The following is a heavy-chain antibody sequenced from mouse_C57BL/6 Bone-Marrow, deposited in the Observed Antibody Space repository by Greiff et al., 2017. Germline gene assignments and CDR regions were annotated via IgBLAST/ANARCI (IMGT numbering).Heavy chain of an antibody. D-gene: IGHD3-2*02. Sequence: VQLQQPGAELVKPGASVKLSCKASGYTFTSYWMQWVKQRPGQGLEWIGMIHPNSCSTNYNEKFKSKATLTVDKSSITAYMHLSSLTSEDSAVYYCAREDSSGYLFAYWGQGTLVTVSA. J-gene: IGHJ3*01. CDR2: IHPNSCST. CDR1: GYTFTSYW. CDR3: AREDSSGYLFAY. V-gene: IGHV1-64*01.